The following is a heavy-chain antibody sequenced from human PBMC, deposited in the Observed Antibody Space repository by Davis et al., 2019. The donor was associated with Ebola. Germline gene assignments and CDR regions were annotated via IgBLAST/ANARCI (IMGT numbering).Heavy chain of an antibody. V-gene: IGHV5-51*01. D-gene: IGHD3-22*01. CDR3: ARHPDYYDTRGEYFQH. CDR1: AYSFTTYW. CDR2: IYPGDSDT. J-gene: IGHJ1*01. Sequence: PGGSLRLSCKGSAYSFTTYWIAWVRQLPGQGLEWMGIIYPGDSDTRYSPSFQGQVTISVDKSITTAYLQWSSLKASDTAMYYCARHPDYYDTRGEYFQHWGQGTLVTVSS.